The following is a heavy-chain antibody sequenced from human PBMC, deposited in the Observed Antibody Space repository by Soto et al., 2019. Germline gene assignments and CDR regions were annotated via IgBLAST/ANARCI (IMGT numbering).Heavy chain of an antibody. Sequence: QVQLVESGGGVVQPGRSLRLSCAASGFTFSSYAMHWVRQAPGKGLEWVAVISYDGSNKYYADSVKGRFTISRDNSKKTLYRQMNSLRAEDTDVYYCARGGIVATIFFDYWGQGTLVTVSS. CDR2: ISYDGSNK. J-gene: IGHJ4*02. V-gene: IGHV3-30-3*01. D-gene: IGHD5-12*01. CDR3: ARGGIVATIFFDY. CDR1: GFTFSSYA.